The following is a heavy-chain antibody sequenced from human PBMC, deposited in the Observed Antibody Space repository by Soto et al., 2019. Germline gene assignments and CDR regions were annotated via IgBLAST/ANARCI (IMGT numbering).Heavy chain of an antibody. CDR1: GFTFSSYA. Sequence: QVQLVESGGGVVKPGRSLRLSCAASGFTFSSYAMHWVRQAPGKGLEWVAVISYDGSNKYYADSVKGRFTISRDNSKNTLYLQMNSLRAEDTAVYYCARVTTMVRGVIMGRGYFDYWGQGTLVTVSS. J-gene: IGHJ4*02. D-gene: IGHD3-10*01. CDR2: ISYDGSNK. CDR3: ARVTTMVRGVIMGRGYFDY. V-gene: IGHV3-30-3*01.